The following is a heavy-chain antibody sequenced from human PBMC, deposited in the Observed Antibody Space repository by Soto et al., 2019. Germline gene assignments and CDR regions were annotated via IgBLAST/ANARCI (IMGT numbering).Heavy chain of an antibody. CDR1: GYTFTSYY. D-gene: IGHD4-17*01. CDR2: INPSGGST. V-gene: IGHV1-46*01. Sequence: VDSVKVSCKASGYTFTSYYMHWVRQAPGQGLEWMGIINPSGGSTSYAQKFQGRVTMTRDTSTSTVYMELSSLRSEDTAVYYCASATLMVTTHYYYYYYCMDVWGQGTTVTVSS. J-gene: IGHJ6*02. CDR3: ASATLMVTTHYYYYYYCMDV.